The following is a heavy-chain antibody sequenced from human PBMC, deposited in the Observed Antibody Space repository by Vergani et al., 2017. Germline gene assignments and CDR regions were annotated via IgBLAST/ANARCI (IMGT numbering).Heavy chain of an antibody. V-gene: IGHV3-23*01. J-gene: IGHJ6*02. CDR2: ISGSGGST. D-gene: IGHD5-12*01. Sequence: EVQLLESGGDLVQPGGSLRLSCAASGFTFNHYAMNWVRQAPGKGLEWVSGISGSGGSTYYAGSVKGRFTISRDSSTNTLYLQMNSLSAGDTAVYYCAKANPRNSGYEYLYYYHAMDVSCQGTTVTVSS. CDR3: AKANPRNSGYEYLYYYHAMDV. CDR1: GFTFNHYA.